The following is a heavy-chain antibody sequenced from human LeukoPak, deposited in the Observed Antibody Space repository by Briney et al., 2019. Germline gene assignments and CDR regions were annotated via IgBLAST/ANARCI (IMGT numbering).Heavy chain of an antibody. D-gene: IGHD1-26*01. CDR1: GGSISSYY. Sequence: SETLSLTCSVSGGSISSYYWTWIRQPPGKGLEWLRYIHYSGSTNYNPSLKSRVTISIDTSKNQFSLKLNSVTAADTAVYYCASIGSYHNDYGMDVWGQGTTVTVSS. J-gene: IGHJ6*02. CDR2: IHYSGST. V-gene: IGHV4-59*08. CDR3: ASIGSYHNDYGMDV.